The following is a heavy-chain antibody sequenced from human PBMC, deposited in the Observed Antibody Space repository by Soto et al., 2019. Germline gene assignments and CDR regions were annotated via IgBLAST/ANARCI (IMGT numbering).Heavy chain of an antibody. CDR3: ARDHVAVTNWFDP. J-gene: IGHJ5*02. V-gene: IGHV3-11*01. D-gene: IGHD6-19*01. CDR2: ISSSGSTI. CDR1: GFTFSDYY. Sequence: PGGSLRLSCAASGFTFSDYYMSWIRQAPGKGLEWVSYISSSGSTIYYADSVKGRFTISRDNAKNSLYLQMNSLRAEDTAVYYCARDHVAVTNWFDPWGQGTLVTVSS.